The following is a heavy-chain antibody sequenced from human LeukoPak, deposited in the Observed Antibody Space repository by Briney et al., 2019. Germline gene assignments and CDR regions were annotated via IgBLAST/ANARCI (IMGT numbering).Heavy chain of an antibody. D-gene: IGHD2-2*02. CDR2: IYYSGST. CDR1: GGSISSSSYY. CDR3: ARALQGDPDVYLYYYYYMDV. V-gene: IGHV4-39*07. Sequence: PSETLSLTCTVSGGSISSSSYYWGWIRQPPGKGLEWIGSIYYSGSTYYNPSLKSRVTISVDTSKNQFSLKLSSVTAADTAVYYCARALQGDPDVYLYYYYYMDVWGKGTTVTVSS. J-gene: IGHJ6*03.